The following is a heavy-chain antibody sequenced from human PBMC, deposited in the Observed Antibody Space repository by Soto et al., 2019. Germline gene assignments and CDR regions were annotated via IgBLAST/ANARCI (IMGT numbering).Heavy chain of an antibody. Sequence: PVGSLRLSCAASGFTFDDHAMHWVRQAPGKGLEWVSGISSNSGNIGYADSVKGRFTISRDNAKNSLYLQMNSLRAEDTALYYCAKGGSSSWLRDGFDIWGQGTMVTVSS. D-gene: IGHD6-13*01. V-gene: IGHV3-9*01. J-gene: IGHJ3*02. CDR2: ISSNSGNI. CDR3: AKGGSSSWLRDGFDI. CDR1: GFTFDDHA.